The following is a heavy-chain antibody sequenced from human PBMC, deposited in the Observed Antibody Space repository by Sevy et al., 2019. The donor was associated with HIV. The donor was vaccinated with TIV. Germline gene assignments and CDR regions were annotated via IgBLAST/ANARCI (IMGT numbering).Heavy chain of an antibody. J-gene: IGHJ4*02. V-gene: IGHV3-33*01. CDR1: GFTFSTYG. CDR3: ARENIAVAGIGYYFDH. Sequence: GGSLRLSCVASGFTFSTYGMHWVRQAPGKGLEWVAVIWYDGSNKEYVDSVKGRFTISRDNSKETLYLQMNSRRAEETAVYYCARENIAVAGIGYYFDHWGQGTLVTVSS. D-gene: IGHD6-19*01. CDR2: IWYDGSNK.